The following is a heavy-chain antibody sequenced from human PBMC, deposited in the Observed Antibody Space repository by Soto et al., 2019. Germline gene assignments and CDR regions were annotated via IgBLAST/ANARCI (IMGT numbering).Heavy chain of an antibody. D-gene: IGHD3-16*02. CDR2: INHSGST. CDR1: GGSFSGYY. Sequence: VQLQQWGAGLLKPSETLSLTCAVYGGSFSGYYWSCIRQPPGKGLEWIGEINHSGSTNYNPSLKSRVTISVDTSKNQFSLKLSSVTAADTAVYYCARRMITFGGVIVGFDYWGQGTLVTVPS. J-gene: IGHJ4*02. CDR3: ARRMITFGGVIVGFDY. V-gene: IGHV4-34*01.